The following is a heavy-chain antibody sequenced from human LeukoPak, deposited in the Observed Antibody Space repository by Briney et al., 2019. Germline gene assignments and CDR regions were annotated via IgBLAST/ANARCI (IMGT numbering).Heavy chain of an antibody. J-gene: IGHJ4*02. CDR1: GYTFTNYG. V-gene: IGHV1-69*13. CDR3: ARNDFWSAVFDY. CDR2: IIPIFGTA. Sequence: SVKVSCKASGYTFTNYGITWVRQAPGQGLEWMGGIIPIFGTANYAQKFQGRVTITADESTSTAYMELSSLRSEDTAVYYCARNDFWSAVFDYWGQGTLVTVSS. D-gene: IGHD3-3*01.